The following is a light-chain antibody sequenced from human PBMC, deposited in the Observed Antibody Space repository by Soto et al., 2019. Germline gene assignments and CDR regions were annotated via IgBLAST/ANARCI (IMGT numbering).Light chain of an antibody. CDR1: PLVRSN. CDR3: QEYGSIPWT. CDR2: GAS. Sequence: EIVMPQSPATLSVSPGAGRTLSGRARPLVRSNLAWYQQKTGQAPSLLIYGASTRATGIPARFSGSGSGTDFTLTISRLEPEDFAVYYCQEYGSIPWTFGQGTKVDIK. J-gene: IGKJ1*01. V-gene: IGKV3-15*01.